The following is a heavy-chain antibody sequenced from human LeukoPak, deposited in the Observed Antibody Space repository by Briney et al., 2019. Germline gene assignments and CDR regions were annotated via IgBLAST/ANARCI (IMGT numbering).Heavy chain of an antibody. D-gene: IGHD2-8*01. CDR3: AKDSFSFNGIYDALDI. V-gene: IGHV3-23*01. J-gene: IGHJ3*02. CDR1: GFTFSTHV. Sequence: PGGSLKLSCEASGFTFSTHVMNWVRRAPGKGLEWVSVISESGRTYYADSVKGRFTISRDDSKNTLFLQMNSLRAEDTAIYYCAKDSFSFNGIYDALDIWGQGTMVTVSS. CDR2: ISESGRT.